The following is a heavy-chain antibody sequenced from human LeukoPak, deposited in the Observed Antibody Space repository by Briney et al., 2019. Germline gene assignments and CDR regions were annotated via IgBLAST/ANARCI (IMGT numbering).Heavy chain of an antibody. CDR1: GYTFTSYG. D-gene: IGHD1-20*01. Sequence: GASVKVSCKASGYTFTSYGISWVRQAPGQGLEWMGGIIPIFGTANYAQKFQGRVTITADESTSTAYMELSSLRSEDTAVYYCASPPPYNWNDVGLDAFDIWGQGTMVTVSS. V-gene: IGHV1-69*13. CDR3: ASPPPYNWNDVGLDAFDI. CDR2: IIPIFGTA. J-gene: IGHJ3*02.